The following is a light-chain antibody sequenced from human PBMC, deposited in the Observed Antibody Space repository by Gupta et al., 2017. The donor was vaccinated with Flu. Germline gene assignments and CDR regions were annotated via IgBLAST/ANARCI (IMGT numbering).Light chain of an antibody. J-gene: IGKJ1*01. V-gene: IGKV3-15*01. CDR1: QSVSSN. Sequence: AQTVATGGKATLCFIDSQSVSSNLAWYQQKPGQAPRLLIYCASTRDSGVPARFGGSGSGTEFTLTISSLQSEDFAVYYCQQYNNWPPWTFGQGTKLEIK. CDR2: CAS. CDR3: QQYNNWPPWT.